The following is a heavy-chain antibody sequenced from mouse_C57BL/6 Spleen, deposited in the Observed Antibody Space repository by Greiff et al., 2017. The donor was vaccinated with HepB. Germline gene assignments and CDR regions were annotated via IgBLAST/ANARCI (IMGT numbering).Heavy chain of an antibody. V-gene: IGHV1-50*01. CDR2: IDPSDSYT. J-gene: IGHJ1*03. CDR3: ARGYYGSPWYFDV. CDR1: GYTFTSYW. D-gene: IGHD1-1*01. Sequence: QVQLQQPGAELVKPGASVKLSCKASGYTFTSYWMQWVKQRPGQGLEWIGEIDPSDSYTNYNQKFKGKATLTVDTSSSTDYMQLSSLTSEDSAVYYCARGYYGSPWYFDVWGTGTTVTVSS.